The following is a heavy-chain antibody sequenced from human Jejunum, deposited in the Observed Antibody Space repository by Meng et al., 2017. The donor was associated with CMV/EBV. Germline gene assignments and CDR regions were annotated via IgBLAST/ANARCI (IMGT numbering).Heavy chain of an antibody. J-gene: IGHJ4*02. Sequence: QVKLQESGPGLLKPSQTLSLTCSVSGGSIGSGDYYWSWIRQPPGKGLEWIGYIHDTGSTYYNPSLKSRVDISLGTSRNHFSLTLSSVTAEDTAVYFCARGSIFVSFDSWGQGTLVTVSS. CDR2: IHDTGST. CDR3: ARGSIFVSFDS. D-gene: IGHD3-3*01. V-gene: IGHV4-30-4*08. CDR1: GGSIGSGDYY.